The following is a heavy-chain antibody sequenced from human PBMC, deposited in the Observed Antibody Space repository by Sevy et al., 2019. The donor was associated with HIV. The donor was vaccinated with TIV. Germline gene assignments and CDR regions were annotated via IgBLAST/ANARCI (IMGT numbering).Heavy chain of an antibody. D-gene: IGHD4-17*01. CDR2: IWFDESNT. V-gene: IGHV3-33*01. J-gene: IGHJ4*02. CDR3: ARDLEFYDYGDYGPAFMPDY. Sequence: GGSLRLSCAASGFTFSTYGMHWVRQAPGKGLEWVAVIWFDESNTYYADSVKGRFTISRDIAKNTLHLQMNSLRADDTAVYYCARDLEFYDYGDYGPAFMPDYWGQGTLVTVSS. CDR1: GFTFSTYG.